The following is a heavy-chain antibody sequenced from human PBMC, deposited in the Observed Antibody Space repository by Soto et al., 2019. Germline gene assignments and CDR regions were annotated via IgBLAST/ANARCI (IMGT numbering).Heavy chain of an antibody. J-gene: IGHJ2*01. CDR1: GYTFSNYG. CDR3: ARSGYSSGWYHWYFDF. CDR2: INAGNGNT. Sequence: ASVKVSCKASGYTFSNYGIHWVRQAPGQRLEWMGWINAGNGNTKYSEKFQGRVTMTRDTSASKAYMELSSLRSEDTAVYFCARSGYSSGWYHWYFDFWGRGTLVTVSS. V-gene: IGHV1-3*01. D-gene: IGHD6-19*01.